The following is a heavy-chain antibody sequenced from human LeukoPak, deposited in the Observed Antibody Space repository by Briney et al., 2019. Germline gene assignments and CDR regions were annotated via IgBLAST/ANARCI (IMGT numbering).Heavy chain of an antibody. CDR2: IYYSGST. Sequence: SETLSLTCTVSGGSISSYYWSWIRQPPGKGLEWIGYIYYSGSTNYNPSLKSRVTISVDTSKNQFSLKLSSVTAADTAVYYCARAGIAVAGPFDPWGQGTLVTVSS. V-gene: IGHV4-59*01. D-gene: IGHD6-19*01. CDR3: ARAGIAVAGPFDP. CDR1: GGSISSYY. J-gene: IGHJ5*02.